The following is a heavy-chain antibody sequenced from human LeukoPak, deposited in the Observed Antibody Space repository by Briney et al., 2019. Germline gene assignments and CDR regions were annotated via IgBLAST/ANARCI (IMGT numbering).Heavy chain of an antibody. J-gene: IGHJ5*02. V-gene: IGHV3-7*01. Sequence: GGSLRLSCAASGFTFSSYWMSWVRQAPGKGLEWVANIKQDGSEKYYVDSVKGRFTISRDNAKNSLYLQMNSLRAEDTAVYYCARARSLYPYCSSTSCYTWFDPWGQGTLVTVSS. CDR1: GFTFSSYW. CDR2: IKQDGSEK. CDR3: ARARSLYPYCSSTSCYTWFDP. D-gene: IGHD2-2*02.